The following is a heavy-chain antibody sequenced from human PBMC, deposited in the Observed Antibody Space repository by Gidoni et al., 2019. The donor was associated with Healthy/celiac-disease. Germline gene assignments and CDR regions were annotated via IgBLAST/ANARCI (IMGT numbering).Heavy chain of an antibody. J-gene: IGHJ6*02. CDR3: ARGGQWLRFDSLESYYYGMDV. CDR2: MNPNSGNT. V-gene: IGHV1-8*01. D-gene: IGHD5-12*01. CDR1: GYTFTSYD. Sequence: QVQLVQSGAEVKKPGASVKVSCKESGYTFTSYDINWVRQATGQGLEWMGWMNPNSGNTGYAQKFQGRVTMTRNTSISTAYMELSSLRSEDTAVYYCARGGQWLRFDSLESYYYGMDVWGQGTTVTVSS.